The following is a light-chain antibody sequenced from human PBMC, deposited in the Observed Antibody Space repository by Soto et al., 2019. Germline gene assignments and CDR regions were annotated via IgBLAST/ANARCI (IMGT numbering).Light chain of an antibody. J-gene: IGKJ5*01. CDR3: QQRSNWQVT. CDR2: DAS. V-gene: IGKV3-11*01. Sequence: IVLAHSPATLSFSPGEIATLSFRASQSVSSYLAWYQQKPGQAPRLLIYDASNRATGIPARFSGSGSGTDFTLTISSLEPEDSAVYYCQQRSNWQVTFGQGTRLEIK. CDR1: QSVSSY.